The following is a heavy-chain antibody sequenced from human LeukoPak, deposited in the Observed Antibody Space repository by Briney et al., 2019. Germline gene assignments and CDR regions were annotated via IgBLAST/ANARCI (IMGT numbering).Heavy chain of an antibody. CDR2: IYYTGST. J-gene: IGHJ5*02. Sequence: SETLSLTCTVSGDSISSYYWNWIRHPPGKGLEWIGYIYYTGSTNYNPSLESRVIISVDRSKGQFSLKLSAVTAADTAVYYCAREPTYSRFDPWGQGTLVTVSS. CDR1: GDSISSYY. CDR3: AREPTYSRFDP. D-gene: IGHD2-21*01. V-gene: IGHV4-59*12.